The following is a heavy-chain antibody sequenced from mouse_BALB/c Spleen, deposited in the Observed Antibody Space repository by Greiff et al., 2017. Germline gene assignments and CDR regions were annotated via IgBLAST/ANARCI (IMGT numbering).Heavy chain of an antibody. J-gene: IGHJ3*01. Sequence: EVQLQQSGPGLVKPSQSLSLTCSVTGYSITSGYYWNWIRQFPGNKLEWMGYISYDGSNNYNPSLKNRISITRDTSKNQFFLKLNSVTTEDTATCSSARSGRYDTSWFAYWGQGTLVTVSA. CDR1: GYSITSGYY. D-gene: IGHD2-14*01. CDR2: ISYDGSN. V-gene: IGHV3-6*02. CDR3: ARSGRYDTSWFAY.